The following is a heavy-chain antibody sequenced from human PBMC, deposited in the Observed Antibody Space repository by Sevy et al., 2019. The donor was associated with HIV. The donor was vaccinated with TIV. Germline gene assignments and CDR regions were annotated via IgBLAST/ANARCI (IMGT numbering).Heavy chain of an antibody. CDR3: ARGRGDPRADCFDY. J-gene: IGHJ4*02. CDR1: GFTFNIYS. Sequence: GGSLRLSCAASGFTFNIYSMNWVRQAPGKGLEWVSSTSGSSSYIFYANSLKGRLTISRDNAKNSLYLQMNSLRAEDTAVYYCARGRGDPRADCFDYWGQGTLVTVSS. CDR2: TSGSSSYI. V-gene: IGHV3-21*01. D-gene: IGHD2-21*02.